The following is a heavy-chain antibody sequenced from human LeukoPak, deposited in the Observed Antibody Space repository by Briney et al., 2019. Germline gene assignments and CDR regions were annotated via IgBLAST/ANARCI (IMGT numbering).Heavy chain of an antibody. V-gene: IGHV3-64D*06. CDR2: ISSNGGST. Sequence: GGSLRLSCSASGFTFSSYAMHWVRQAPGKGLEYVSAISSNGGSTYYADSVKGRFTISRDNSKNTLYLQMSSLRAEVTAVYYCVKDWGAYDSSGYYSDYWGQGTLVTVSS. CDR3: VKDWGAYDSSGYYSDY. CDR1: GFTFSSYA. J-gene: IGHJ4*02. D-gene: IGHD3-22*01.